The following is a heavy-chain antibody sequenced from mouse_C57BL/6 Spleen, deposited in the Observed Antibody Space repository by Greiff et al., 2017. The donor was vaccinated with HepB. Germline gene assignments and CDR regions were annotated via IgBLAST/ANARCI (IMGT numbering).Heavy chain of an antibody. D-gene: IGHD1-1*01. V-gene: IGHV2-2*01. CDR2: IWSGGST. J-gene: IGHJ1*03. Sequence: VKLMESGPGLVQPSQSLSITCTVSGFSLTSYGVHWVRQSPGKGLEWLGVIWSGGSTDYNAAFISRLSISKDNSKSQVFFKMNSLQADDTAIYYCARSMDYYGSSYWYFDVWGTGTTVTVSS. CDR3: ARSMDYYGSSYWYFDV. CDR1: GFSLTSYG.